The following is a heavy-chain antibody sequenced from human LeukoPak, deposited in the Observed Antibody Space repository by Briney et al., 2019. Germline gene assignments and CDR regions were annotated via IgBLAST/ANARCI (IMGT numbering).Heavy chain of an antibody. J-gene: IGHJ6*02. CDR1: GFTFSSYW. Sequence: PGGSLRLSCAAPGFTFSSYWMSWVRQAPGKGLEWVAFISYDGSNKYYADSVKGRFTISRDNSKNTLYLQLNSLRAEDTAVYYCARGYDYGSGSLQYYFGLDVWGQGTTVTVSS. CDR2: ISYDGSNK. CDR3: ARGYDYGSGSLQYYFGLDV. V-gene: IGHV3-30*03. D-gene: IGHD3-10*01.